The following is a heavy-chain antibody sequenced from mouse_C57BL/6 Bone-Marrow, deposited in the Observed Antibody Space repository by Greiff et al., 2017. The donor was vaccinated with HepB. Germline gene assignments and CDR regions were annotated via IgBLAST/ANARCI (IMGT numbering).Heavy chain of an antibody. Sequence: EVKLQESGPVLVKPGASVKMSCKASGYTFTDYYMNWVKQSHGKSLEWIGVINPYNGGTSYNQKFKGKATLTVDKSSSTAYMELNSLTSEDSAVYYCASYDGFDYWGQGTTLTVSS. CDR3: ASYDGFDY. D-gene: IGHD2-3*01. V-gene: IGHV1-19*01. CDR2: INPYNGGT. J-gene: IGHJ2*01. CDR1: GYTFTDYY.